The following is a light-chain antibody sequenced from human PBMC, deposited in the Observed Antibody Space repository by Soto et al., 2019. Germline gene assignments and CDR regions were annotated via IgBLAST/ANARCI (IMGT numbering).Light chain of an antibody. CDR3: QRYNNWPLT. J-gene: IGKJ4*01. V-gene: IGKV3-15*01. CDR2: RTS. CDR1: QSISSN. Sequence: EIVMTQSPATLSVSPGERATLSCRASQSISSNLAWYPQKPGQAPRLLMFRTSSRATGFPARFSGSGSGTEFNLTISSLQSEDFGVYYCQRYNNWPLTFGGGTKVESK.